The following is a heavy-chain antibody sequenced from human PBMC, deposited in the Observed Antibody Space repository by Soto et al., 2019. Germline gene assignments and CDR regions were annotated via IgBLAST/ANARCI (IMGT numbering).Heavy chain of an antibody. D-gene: IGHD3-10*01. CDR2: ISAYNGNT. CDR3: ARGQPQKPNLRRGGMDV. CDR1: GYTFTSYG. Sequence: QVQLVQSGAEVKKPGASVKVSCKASGYTFTSYGISWVRQAPGQGLEWMGWISAYNGNTNYAQKLQGRVTMTTDTSTSTACMELRSLRSDDTAVYYCARGQPQKPNLRRGGMDVWGQGTTVTVSS. J-gene: IGHJ6*02. V-gene: IGHV1-18*01.